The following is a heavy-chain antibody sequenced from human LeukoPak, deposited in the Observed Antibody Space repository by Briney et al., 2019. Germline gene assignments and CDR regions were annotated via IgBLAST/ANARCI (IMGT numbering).Heavy chain of an antibody. Sequence: GGSLRLSCAASGFTFSNAWMSWVRQAPGKGLEWVGRIKSKTDGGTTDYAAPVKGRFTISRDDSKNTLYLQMNSLRTEDTALYYCVKDGEWTFDVWGQGTMVTVSS. J-gene: IGHJ3*01. CDR1: GFTFSNAW. CDR3: VKDGEWTFDV. D-gene: IGHD3-3*01. CDR2: IKSKTDGGTT. V-gene: IGHV3-15*01.